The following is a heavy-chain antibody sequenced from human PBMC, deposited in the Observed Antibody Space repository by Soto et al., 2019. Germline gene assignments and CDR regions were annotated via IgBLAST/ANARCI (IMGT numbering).Heavy chain of an antibody. CDR3: ARENWNSY. CDR1: GFTFSSYW. Sequence: EVQLVESGGGLVQPGGSVRLSCAASGFTFSSYWMHWVRQAPGKGLMWVSRIHNDGSTTRYADYVKGRFTISRDNAKNTVYLQMSSLRVEDTAVYYCARENWNSYWGQGTLVTVSS. J-gene: IGHJ4*01. CDR2: IHNDGSTT. D-gene: IGHD1-7*01. V-gene: IGHV3-74*01.